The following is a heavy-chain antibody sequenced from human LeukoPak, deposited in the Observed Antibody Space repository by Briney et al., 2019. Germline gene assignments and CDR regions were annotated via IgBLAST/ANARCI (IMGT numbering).Heavy chain of an antibody. Sequence: SETLSLTCTVSIGSISSGDYYWSWICQPPGKGLEWIGYIYYSGSTYYNPSLKSRVTISVDTSKNQFSLNLRSVTAADTAVYYCARVGKYCGGDCYSVKYWGQGTLVTVSS. J-gene: IGHJ4*02. CDR2: IYYSGST. CDR1: IGSISSGDYY. V-gene: IGHV4-30-4*08. D-gene: IGHD2-21*01. CDR3: ARVGKYCGGDCYSVKY.